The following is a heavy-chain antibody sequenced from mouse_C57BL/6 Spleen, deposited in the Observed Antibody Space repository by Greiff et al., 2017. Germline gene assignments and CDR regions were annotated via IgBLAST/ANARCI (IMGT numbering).Heavy chain of an antibody. J-gene: IGHJ2*01. D-gene: IGHD1-1*01. CDR3: ARGITTVVGYFDY. Sequence: QVQLQQPGAELVKPGASVKMSCKASGYTFTSYWITWVKQRPGQGLEWIGDIYPGSGSTNYTEQFKSQATLTVDTSSSTAYMQLSSLTSEDSAVDYCARGITTVVGYFDYWGQGTTRTGSA. CDR1: GYTFTSYW. CDR2: IYPGSGST. V-gene: IGHV1-55*01.